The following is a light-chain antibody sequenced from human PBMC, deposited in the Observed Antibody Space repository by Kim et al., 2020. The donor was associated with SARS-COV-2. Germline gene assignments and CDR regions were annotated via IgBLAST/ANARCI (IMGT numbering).Light chain of an antibody. J-gene: IGLJ3*02. CDR3: SGRGRGGDHVV. CDR1: SLGSWD. CDR2: GKN. V-gene: IGLV3-19*01. Sequence: ARGQAVRMTGRGGSLGSWDGSWYQQKPGQARVLGVDGKNNRPSGIADRYSGCSSGGTASLAISGAEAEDEADDCCSGRGRGGDHVVVGGGARLTVL.